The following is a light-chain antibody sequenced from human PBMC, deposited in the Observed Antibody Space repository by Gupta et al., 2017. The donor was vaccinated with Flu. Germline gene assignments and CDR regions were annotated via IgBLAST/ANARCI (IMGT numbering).Light chain of an antibody. CDR2: KDA. V-gene: IGLV3-25*03. J-gene: IGLJ2*01. CDR1: AVRKQI. CDR3: KSVDSGRTDVV. Sequence: VWCTCCGAAVRKQIAYWYQQSPGQAPWLLIYKDAERPSRVPGRFSGSRSGTKATLTISGVQAEDEAVYYCKSVDSGRTDVVIGGGTKLTVL.